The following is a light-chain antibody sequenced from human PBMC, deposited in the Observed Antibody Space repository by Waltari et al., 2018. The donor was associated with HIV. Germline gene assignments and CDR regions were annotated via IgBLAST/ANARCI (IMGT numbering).Light chain of an antibody. J-gene: IGLJ3*02. CDR3: QTWGTGIWV. Sequence: QLVLTQSPSASASLGASVKLTCTLSSGHSSYAIAWHQQQPEKGPRYLMKLNSDGSHSSGDGFPGRFSGSSSGAERYLTISSLQSEDEADYYCQTWGTGIWVFGGGTKLTVL. V-gene: IGLV4-69*01. CDR2: LNSDGSH. CDR1: SGHSSYA.